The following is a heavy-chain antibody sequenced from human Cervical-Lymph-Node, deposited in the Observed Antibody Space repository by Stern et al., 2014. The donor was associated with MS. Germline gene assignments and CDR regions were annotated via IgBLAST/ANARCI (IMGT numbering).Heavy chain of an antibody. J-gene: IGHJ6*02. CDR2: IFPGDFDA. Sequence: VQLVQSGAEVKKPGESLRISCKGSGYTFSNYWIGWVRQMAGKGLEGIGSIFPGDFDARYSPSFQGQITISADKSSNTAFLQWNSLKASDTAMYYCARRKYSSSYYYYFGMDVWGQGTTVTVSS. V-gene: IGHV5-51*03. CDR1: GYTFSNYW. D-gene: IGHD6-13*01. CDR3: ARRKYSSSYYYYFGMDV.